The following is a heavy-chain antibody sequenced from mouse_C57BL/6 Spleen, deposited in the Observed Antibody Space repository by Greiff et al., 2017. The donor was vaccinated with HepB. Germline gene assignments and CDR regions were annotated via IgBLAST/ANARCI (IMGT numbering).Heavy chain of an antibody. CDR2: INPSNGGT. CDR3: ARRGDYGYFEV. Sequence: QVQLQQPGTELVKPGASVKLSCKASGFTFTSYWMHWVKQRPGQGLEWIGNINPSNGGTNYHEKFKSKATLAVDKSSSTAYMQLSSLESEDSAVDYRARRGDYGYFEVWGTGATVTVAS. CDR1: GFTFTSYW. V-gene: IGHV1-53*01. J-gene: IGHJ1*03.